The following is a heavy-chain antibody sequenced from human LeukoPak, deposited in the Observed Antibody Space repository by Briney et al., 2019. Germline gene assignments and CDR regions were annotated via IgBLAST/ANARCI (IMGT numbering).Heavy chain of an antibody. CDR3: AKDHGGYYYDTSGCYYVRRKDFDY. J-gene: IGHJ4*02. CDR1: GFTFISYA. Sequence: GGSLRLSCAASGFTFISYAMSWVRQAPGKGLEWVSAISGSGGSTYYADSVKGRFTISRDNSKNTLYLQMNSLRAEDTAVYYCAKDHGGYYYDTSGCYYVRRKDFDYWGQGTLVTVSS. V-gene: IGHV3-23*01. CDR2: ISGSGGST. D-gene: IGHD3-22*01.